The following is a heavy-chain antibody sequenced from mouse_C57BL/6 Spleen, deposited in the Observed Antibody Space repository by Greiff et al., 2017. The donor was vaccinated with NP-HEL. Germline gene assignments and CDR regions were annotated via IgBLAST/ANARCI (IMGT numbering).Heavy chain of an antibody. CDR3: ARDAKEYYGSFAY. Sequence: EVKLVESGGGLVRSGRSLRLSCATSGFTISDFYMEWVRQAPGKGLEWIAASRNKANDYTTEYSASVKGRFIVSRYTSQSILNLQRNALRAEYTAIYYCARDAKEYYGSFAYWGQGTLVTVSA. D-gene: IGHD1-1*01. CDR1: GFTISDFY. V-gene: IGHV7-1*01. J-gene: IGHJ3*01. CDR2: SRNKANDYTT.